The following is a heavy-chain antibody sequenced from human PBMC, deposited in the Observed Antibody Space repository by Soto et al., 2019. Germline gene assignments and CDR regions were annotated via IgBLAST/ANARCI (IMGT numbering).Heavy chain of an antibody. V-gene: IGHV1-18*04. CDR3: ARDAPRIGSGRRYDAFDI. CDR1: GYTFTSYG. CDR2: ISAYNGNT. J-gene: IGHJ3*02. D-gene: IGHD6-19*01. Sequence: ASVKVSCKASGYTFTSYGISWVRQAPGQGLEWMGWISAYNGNTNYAQKLQGRVTMTTDTSTSTAYMELRSLRSDDTAVYYCARDAPRIGSGRRYDAFDIWGQGTMVTVSS.